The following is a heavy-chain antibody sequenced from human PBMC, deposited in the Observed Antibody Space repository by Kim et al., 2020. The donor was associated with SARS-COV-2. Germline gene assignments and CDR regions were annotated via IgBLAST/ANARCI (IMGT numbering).Heavy chain of an antibody. D-gene: IGHD6-13*01. V-gene: IGHV3-7*01. Sequence: GGSLRLSCAASGFTFSTYWMSWTRQAPGKGLEWVATIKEDGSEKYYVDSVKGRFSISRDNARNSLYLRMNSLRAEDTAVYYCAKHVSAAGGTWGQGTLVTVSS. CDR3: AKHVSAAGGT. CDR1: GFTFSTYW. J-gene: IGHJ5*02. CDR2: IKEDGSEK.